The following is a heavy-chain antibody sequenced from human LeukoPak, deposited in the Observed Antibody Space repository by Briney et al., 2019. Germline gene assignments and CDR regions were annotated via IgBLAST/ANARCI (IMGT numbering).Heavy chain of an antibody. CDR1: GFTFSSYA. CDR2: ISGSGGST. CDR3: AKDRDSSSWYLGSCFGDY. D-gene: IGHD6-13*01. V-gene: IGHV3-23*01. Sequence: GGSLRLSCAASGFTFSSYALSWVRQAPGKGLEWVSGISGSGGSTHYADSVKGRFTLSKDNSKNTVYQEMNSLRAEDTAVYYCAKDRDSSSWYLGSCFGDYWGQGTLVTVSS. J-gene: IGHJ4*02.